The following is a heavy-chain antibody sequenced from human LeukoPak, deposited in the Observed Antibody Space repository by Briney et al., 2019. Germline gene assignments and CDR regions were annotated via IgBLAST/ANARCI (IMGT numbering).Heavy chain of an antibody. CDR2: IWYDGSNK. J-gene: IGHJ4*02. CDR3: ARGREAYDILTGCDY. CDR1: GFTFSCYG. V-gene: IGHV3-33*01. Sequence: GRSLRLSCAASGFTFSCYGMHWVRQAPGKGLEWVAVIWYDGSNKYYADSVKGRFTISRDNSKNTLYLQMNSLRAEDTAVYYCARGREAYDILTGCDYWGQGTLVTVSS. D-gene: IGHD3-9*01.